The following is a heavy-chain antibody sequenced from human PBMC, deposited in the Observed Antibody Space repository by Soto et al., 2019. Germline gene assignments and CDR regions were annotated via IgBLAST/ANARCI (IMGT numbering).Heavy chain of an antibody. Sequence: EVQLVESGGGLVQPGGSLRLSCAASGFSFSTYAMKWVRQAPGKGLEWVAHINTGSDRIYYADSVKGRFTISRDNAKNSVYLQMSGLKDEDTAIDFCARDGRRSGNLDYWGQGTLVTVSS. J-gene: IGHJ4*02. CDR1: GFSFSTYA. CDR3: ARDGRRSGNLDY. V-gene: IGHV3-48*02. CDR2: INTGSDRI.